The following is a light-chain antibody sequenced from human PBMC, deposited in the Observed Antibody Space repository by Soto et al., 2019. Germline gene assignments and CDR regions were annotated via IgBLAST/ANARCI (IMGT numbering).Light chain of an antibody. CDR1: NSNIGTGYD. CDR2: GNN. V-gene: IGLV1-40*01. Sequence: QLVLTQPPSVSGAPGQSVTISCTGTNSNIGTGYDVHWYQQVPGTVPKLLIYGNNNRPSGVPDRFAGSKSGTSASLAVTGLRAEDEAHYYCQSFDDGLSGWVFGGGTKLTVL. CDR3: QSFDDGLSGWV. J-gene: IGLJ3*02.